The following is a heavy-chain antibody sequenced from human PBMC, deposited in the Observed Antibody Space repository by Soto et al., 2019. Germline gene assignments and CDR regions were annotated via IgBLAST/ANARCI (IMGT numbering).Heavy chain of an antibody. D-gene: IGHD3-22*01. J-gene: IGHJ2*01. CDR1: GFTFSSYG. CDR3: AKEDGSGYYGDYWYFDL. Sequence: QVQLVESGGGVVQPGRSLRLSCAASGFTFSSYGMHWVRQAPGKGLEWVAVISYDGSNKYYADSVKGRFTISRDNSKNTLYLQMNSLRADDTAVYYCAKEDGSGYYGDYWYFDLWGRGTLVTVSS. V-gene: IGHV3-30*18. CDR2: ISYDGSNK.